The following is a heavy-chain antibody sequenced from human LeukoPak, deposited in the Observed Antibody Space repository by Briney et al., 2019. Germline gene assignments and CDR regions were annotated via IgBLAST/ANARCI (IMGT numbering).Heavy chain of an antibody. V-gene: IGHV4-31*03. CDR1: GGSISSGGYY. D-gene: IGHD3-10*01. CDR3: AREGYYGSGRRSDY. CDR2: IYYSGST. J-gene: IGHJ4*02. Sequence: SQTLSLTCTVSGGSISSGGYYWSWIRQHSGKGLEWIGYIYYSGSTYYNPSLKSRVTISVDTSKNQFSLKLSSVTAADTAVYYCAREGYYGSGRRSDYWGQGTLVTVSS.